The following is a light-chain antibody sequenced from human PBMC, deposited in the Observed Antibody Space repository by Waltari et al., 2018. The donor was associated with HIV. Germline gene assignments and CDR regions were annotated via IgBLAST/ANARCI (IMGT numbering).Light chain of an antibody. CDR3: NSYTTTSTWV. CDR1: SSDIGVYNY. V-gene: IGLV2-14*01. Sequence: QSALTQPASVSGSPRQSITISCTGTSSDIGVYNYVSWYQQHPGKAPKLMIYGVSNRPSGVSNRCSGSKSGNTASLTISGLQAEDEADYYCNSYTTTSTWVFGGGTKLTVL. CDR2: GVS. J-gene: IGLJ3*02.